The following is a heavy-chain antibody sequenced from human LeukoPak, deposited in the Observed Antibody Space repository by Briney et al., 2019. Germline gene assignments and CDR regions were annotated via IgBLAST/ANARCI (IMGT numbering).Heavy chain of an antibody. D-gene: IGHD1-26*01. V-gene: IGHV3-74*03. J-gene: IGHJ4*02. CDR3: ARSTSGTYDY. CDR1: GFTFSSHW. CDR2: VRSDGTGP. Sequence: QAGGSLRLSCAASGFTFSSHWMHWVRQVPGKGLMWVSRVRSDGTGPTYAASVKGRFTTSRDNAKNTLYLQMNSLRVEDTAVYYCARSTSGTYDYWGQGTSVIVSS.